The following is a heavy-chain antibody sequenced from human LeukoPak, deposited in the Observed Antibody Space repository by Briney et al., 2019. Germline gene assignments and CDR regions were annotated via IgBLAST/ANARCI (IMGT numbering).Heavy chain of an antibody. Sequence: GGSLRLSCAASDFSFSTYWMNWVRQAPGKGLEWVANINGDGRDTYYVGSVRGRFTISRDNADNSLHLQMNSLRGDDTAVYYCARGVSSAIDWWGQGTLVTVSS. CDR3: ARGVSSAIDW. CDR2: INGDGRDT. D-gene: IGHD3-22*01. J-gene: IGHJ4*02. CDR1: DFSFSTYW. V-gene: IGHV3-7*01.